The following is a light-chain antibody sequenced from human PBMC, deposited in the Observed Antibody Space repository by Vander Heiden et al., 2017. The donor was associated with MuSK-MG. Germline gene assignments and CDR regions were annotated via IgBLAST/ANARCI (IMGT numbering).Light chain of an antibody. CDR3: QMAGKSPYT. Sequence: EVLLTQSPGTLSLSPGERATFSCRASQSVDSRWLAWYQQKPGQAPRILFSATSIRATGIPDRFSDSGSGTDFTLSISRLEPEDFAVYYCQMAGKSPYTFGQGTKLEIK. CDR1: QSVDSRW. CDR2: ATS. V-gene: IGKV3-20*01. J-gene: IGKJ2*01.